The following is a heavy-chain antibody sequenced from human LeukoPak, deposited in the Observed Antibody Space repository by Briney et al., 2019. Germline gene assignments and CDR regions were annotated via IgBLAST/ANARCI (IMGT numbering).Heavy chain of an antibody. CDR3: ARGDYYGSGSPSDY. Sequence: ASETLSLTCTVSGGSISSYYWSWIRQHPGKGLEWIGYIYYSGSTYYNPSLKSRVTISVDTSKNQFSLKLSSVTAADTAVYYCARGDYYGSGSPSDYWGQGTLVTVSS. V-gene: IGHV4-59*06. J-gene: IGHJ4*02. D-gene: IGHD3-10*01. CDR1: GGSISSYY. CDR2: IYYSGST.